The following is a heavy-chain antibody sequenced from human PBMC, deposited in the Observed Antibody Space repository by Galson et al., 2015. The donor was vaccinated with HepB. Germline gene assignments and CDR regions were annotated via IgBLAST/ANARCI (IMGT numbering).Heavy chain of an antibody. CDR1: GFTFSTYS. D-gene: IGHD1-26*01. V-gene: IGHV3-48*01. CDR2: ISSSSSTI. CDR3: ASPVGTFGSGTFDT. Sequence: SLRLSCAASGFTFSTYSINWVRQAPGKGLEWVSHISSSSSTIYYADSVKGRFTISRDNAKKSLYLQMNSLRAEDTAVYYCASPVGTFGSGTFDTWGQGTMVTVSS. J-gene: IGHJ3*02.